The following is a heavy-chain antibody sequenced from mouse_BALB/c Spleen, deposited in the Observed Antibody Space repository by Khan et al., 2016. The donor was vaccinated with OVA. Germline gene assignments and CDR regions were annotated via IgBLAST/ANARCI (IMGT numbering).Heavy chain of an antibody. CDR2: ISSGGDYT. CDR3: ADHLTGSFAY. J-gene: IGHJ3*01. D-gene: IGHD4-1*01. Sequence: EVQLVESGGDLVKPGGSLKLSCAASGFTFSSYSMSWVRQTPDKRLEWVASISSGGDYTYYPDSVQGRFTISRGNAKNTLYLQMSDVKTEDTAMYYCADHLTGSFAYWRQGTLVTLSA. V-gene: IGHV5-6*01. CDR1: GFTFSSYS.